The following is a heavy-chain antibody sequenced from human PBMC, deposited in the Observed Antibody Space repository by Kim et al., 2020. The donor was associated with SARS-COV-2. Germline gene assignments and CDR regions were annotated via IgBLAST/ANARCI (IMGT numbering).Heavy chain of an antibody. D-gene: IGHD2-2*01. Sequence: SETLSLTCTVSGGSVTGGTHYWTWIRQSPRKGLEWIGYIHYGGAINYNPSLKSRVNMSVDTSKNQFSLTLTSVTPADTAVYYCARLHQALDYWGQGALVT. CDR3: ARLHQALDY. CDR2: IHYGGAI. CDR1: GGSVTGGTHY. V-gene: IGHV4-61*01. J-gene: IGHJ4*02.